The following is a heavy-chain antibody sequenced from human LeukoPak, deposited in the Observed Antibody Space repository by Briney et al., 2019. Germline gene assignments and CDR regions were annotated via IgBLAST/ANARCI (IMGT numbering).Heavy chain of an antibody. J-gene: IGHJ3*02. V-gene: IGHV1-46*01. D-gene: IGHD2-15*01. CDR2: INPSGGST. CDR3: ARSIVVVVAATPSGAFDI. Sequence: GASVKVSCKASGYSFSTYYIHWVRQAPGQGLEWMGIINPSGGSTRYAQKFQGRVTMTRDTSTSTAYMELSRLRSDDTAVYYCARSIVVVVAATPSGAFDIWGQGTMVTVSS. CDR1: GYSFSTYY.